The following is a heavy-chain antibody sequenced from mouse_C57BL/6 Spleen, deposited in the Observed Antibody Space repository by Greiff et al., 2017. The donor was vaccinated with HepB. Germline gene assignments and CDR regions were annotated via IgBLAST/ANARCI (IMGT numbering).Heavy chain of an antibody. CDR1: GYTFTDYY. CDR3: ATYDYYAMDY. D-gene: IGHD6-5*01. V-gene: IGHV1-76*01. J-gene: IGHJ4*01. Sequence: VQLQQSGAELVRPGASVKLSCKASGYTFTDYYINWVKQRPGQGLEWIARIYPGSGNTYYNEKFKGKATLTAEKSSSTAYMQLSSLTSEDSAVYFCATYDYYAMDYWGQGTSVTVSS. CDR2: IYPGSGNT.